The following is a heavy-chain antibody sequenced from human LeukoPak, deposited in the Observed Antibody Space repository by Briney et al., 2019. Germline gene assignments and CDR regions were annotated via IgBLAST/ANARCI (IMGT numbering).Heavy chain of an antibody. CDR3: ARSYDILTGYKYLGGFDY. V-gene: IGHV4-39*07. J-gene: IGHJ4*02. D-gene: IGHD3-9*01. CDR2: IYYSGCT. CDR1: GGSISSSSYY. Sequence: SETLSLTCTVSGGSISSSSYYWGWIRQPPGKGLEWIGSIYYSGCTYYNPSLKSRVTISVDTSKNQFSLKLSSVTAADTAVYYCARSYDILTGYKYLGGFDYWGQGTLVTVSS.